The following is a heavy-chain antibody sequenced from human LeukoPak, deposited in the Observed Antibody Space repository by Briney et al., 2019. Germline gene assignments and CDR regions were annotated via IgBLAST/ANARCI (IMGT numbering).Heavy chain of an antibody. CDR2: IKQDGSEK. CDR3: ARSPGSGHWYFDL. D-gene: IGHD3-10*01. Sequence: GGSLRLSCAASGFTFSSYWMSWVRQAPGKGLEWVANIKQDGSEKYYVDSVKGRFTISRDNAKNSLYLQMNSLTAGDTAVYYCARSPGSGHWYFDLWGRGTLVTVSS. V-gene: IGHV3-7*01. CDR1: GFTFSSYW. J-gene: IGHJ2*01.